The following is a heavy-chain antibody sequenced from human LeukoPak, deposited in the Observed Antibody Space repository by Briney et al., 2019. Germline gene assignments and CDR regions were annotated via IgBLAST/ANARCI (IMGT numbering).Heavy chain of an antibody. CDR3: ARAGLYIFGSGSYYKGNWFDP. V-gene: IGHV4-39*07. D-gene: IGHD3-10*01. Sequence: PSETLSLTCTVSGGSITSRSYYWSWIRQPPGKGLEWIGEINHSGSTNYNPSLKSRVTISVDTSKNQFSLKLSSVTAADTAVYYCARAGLYIFGSGSYYKGNWFDPWGQGTLVTVSS. J-gene: IGHJ5*02. CDR1: GGSITSRSYY. CDR2: INHSGST.